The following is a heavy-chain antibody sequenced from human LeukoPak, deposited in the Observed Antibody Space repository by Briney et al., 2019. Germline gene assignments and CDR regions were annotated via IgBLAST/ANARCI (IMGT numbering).Heavy chain of an antibody. Sequence: GGSLRLSCAASGFTFSSYAMSWVRQAPGKGLEWVSAISGSGGSTYYADSVKGRFTISRDNSKNTLYLQMNSLRAEDTAVYYCAKDTESSSWPLDAFDIWGQGTMVTVSS. D-gene: IGHD6-13*01. J-gene: IGHJ3*02. CDR3: AKDTESSSWPLDAFDI. V-gene: IGHV3-23*01. CDR2: ISGSGGST. CDR1: GFTFSSYA.